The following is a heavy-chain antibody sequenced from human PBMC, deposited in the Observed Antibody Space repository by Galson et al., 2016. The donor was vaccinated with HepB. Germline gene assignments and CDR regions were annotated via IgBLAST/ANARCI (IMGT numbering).Heavy chain of an antibody. J-gene: IGHJ6*04. CDR2: VSASGST. CDR3: ARGVAARQDYFYGMDV. CDR1: GGSISSHY. Sequence: SETLSLTCTVSGGSISSHYWSWIRQRAGKGLEWIGRVSASGSTNYNPSLKSRVIVSIDTSKNQFSLRLTSVTAADTAVYYCARGVAARQDYFYGMDVWGKGTTVTVSS. V-gene: IGHV4-4*07. D-gene: IGHD6-6*01.